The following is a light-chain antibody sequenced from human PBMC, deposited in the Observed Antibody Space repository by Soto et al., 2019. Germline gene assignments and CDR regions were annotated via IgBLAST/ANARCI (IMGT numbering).Light chain of an antibody. CDR1: SSDVGGYNY. CDR2: EDT. Sequence: QSVLTQPPSASGSPGQSVTISCTGASSDVGGYNYVSWYQQYPGKAPKLIIYEDTKRPSDVPDRFSGSKSGNTASLTVSGLQGEDEADYYCSSYAGSNNLVFGGGTKLTVL. J-gene: IGLJ2*01. V-gene: IGLV2-8*01. CDR3: SSYAGSNNLV.